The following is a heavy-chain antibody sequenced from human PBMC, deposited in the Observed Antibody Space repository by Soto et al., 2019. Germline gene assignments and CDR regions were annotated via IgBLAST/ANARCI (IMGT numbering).Heavy chain of an antibody. CDR2: FYSSGSI. V-gene: IGHV4-31*03. CDR1: GYSITAGGYH. CDR3: ARMYSSGSGWFHP. D-gene: IGHD6-19*01. Sequence: SETLSLTCFVSGYSITAGGYHWSWIRHHPGKGLEWIGSFYSSGSIIYNPSLRSRVSISGDTSSNQFSMSLTSVTAADTARYYCARMYSSGSGWFHPWGQGTLVTVSS. J-gene: IGHJ5*02.